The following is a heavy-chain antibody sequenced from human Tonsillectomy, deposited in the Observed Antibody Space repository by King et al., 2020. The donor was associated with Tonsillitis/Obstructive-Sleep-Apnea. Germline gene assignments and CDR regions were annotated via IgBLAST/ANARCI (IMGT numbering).Heavy chain of an antibody. Sequence: QLVQSGGGLVKPGRSLRLSCTASGFTFGDYAMSWFRQAPGKGLEWVGFIRSKAYGGTTEYAASVKGRFTISRDDSKSIAYLQMNSLKTEDTAVYYCTSTGQGTTGPRGYYYYYYMDVWGKGTTVTVSS. CDR3: TSTGQGTTGPRGYYYYYYMDV. CDR1: GFTFGDYA. J-gene: IGHJ6*03. D-gene: IGHD1-1*01. CDR2: IRSKAYGGTT. V-gene: IGHV3-49*05.